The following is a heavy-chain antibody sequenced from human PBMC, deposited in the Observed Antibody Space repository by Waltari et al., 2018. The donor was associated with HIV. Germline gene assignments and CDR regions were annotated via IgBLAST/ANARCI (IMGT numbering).Heavy chain of an antibody. CDR2: IYTSGST. Sequence: QVQLQESGPGLVKPSQTLSLTCTVSGGSISSGSYYWSWIRQPAGKGLEWIGRIYTSGSTNYNPSLKSRVTMSVDTSKNQFSLKLSSVTAADTAVYYCAREIVGATSRHDYWGQGTLVTVSS. CDR3: AREIVGATSRHDY. V-gene: IGHV4-61*02. J-gene: IGHJ4*02. CDR1: GGSISSGSYY. D-gene: IGHD1-26*01.